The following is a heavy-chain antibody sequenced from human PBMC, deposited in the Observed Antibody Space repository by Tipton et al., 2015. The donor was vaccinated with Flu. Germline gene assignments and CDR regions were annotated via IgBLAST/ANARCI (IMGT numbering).Heavy chain of an antibody. J-gene: IGHJ5*01. CDR3: ARDYGDFNWFES. CDR1: GGSIGSVSHY. V-gene: IGHV4-61*02. CDR2: VYTSGRT. Sequence: TLFLTCTVSGGSIGSVSHYWSWIRQPAGKGLEWIGRVYTSGRTNYNPSLRSRATVSVDTSRNQFSLRLTSVTAADTAVYFCARDYGDFNWFESWGQGTLVTVSS. D-gene: IGHD4-17*01.